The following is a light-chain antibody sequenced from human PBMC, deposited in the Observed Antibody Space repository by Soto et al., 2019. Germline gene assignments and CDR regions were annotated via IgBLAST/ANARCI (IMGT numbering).Light chain of an antibody. CDR1: QGIRDD. V-gene: IGKV1-6*01. CDR2: AAS. CDR3: LQNYNYPYT. J-gene: IGKJ2*01. Sequence: AIHMTQSPSSLSASLGHSLTITCRASQGIRDDLGWYQQKPGKAPKLLIYAASNLQSGVPSRFSGSGSGTDFTLTISSLQPEDFATYYCLQNYNYPYTFGQGTKVDIK.